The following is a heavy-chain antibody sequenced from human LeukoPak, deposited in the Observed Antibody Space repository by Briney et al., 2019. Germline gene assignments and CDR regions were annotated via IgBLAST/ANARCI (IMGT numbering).Heavy chain of an antibody. J-gene: IGHJ6*02. CDR3: ARGMAVAGVYYYGMDV. V-gene: IGHV4-34*01. CDR1: GGSFSGYY. D-gene: IGHD6-19*01. Sequence: PSGTLSLTCAVYGGSFSGYYWSWIRQPPGKGLEWIGEINHSGSTNYNPSLKSRVTISVDTSKNQFSLKLSSVTAADTAVYYCARGMAVAGVYYYGMDVWGQGTTVTVSS. CDR2: INHSGST.